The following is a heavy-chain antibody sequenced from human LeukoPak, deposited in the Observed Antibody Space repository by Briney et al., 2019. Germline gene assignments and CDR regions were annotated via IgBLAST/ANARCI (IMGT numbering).Heavy chain of an antibody. Sequence: PGGSLRLSCAASGFTFSRFGMHWVRQAPGKGLEWVALIRYDGSDKYYADSVRGRFTISRDNSKNTFYLQMDSLRTDDTAVYYCARVRGIAAAGSGAEFDYWGQGTLVTVSS. D-gene: IGHD6-13*01. CDR3: ARVRGIAAAGSGAEFDY. CDR1: GFTFSRFG. J-gene: IGHJ4*02. V-gene: IGHV3-30*02. CDR2: IRYDGSDK.